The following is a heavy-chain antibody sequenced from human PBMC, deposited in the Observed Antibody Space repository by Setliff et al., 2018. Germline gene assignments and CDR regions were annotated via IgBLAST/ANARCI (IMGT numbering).Heavy chain of an antibody. CDR3: ARSNEDFWSGYSFDY. D-gene: IGHD3-3*01. Sequence: SVKVSCKASGGTFSSYAISWVRQAPGQGLEWMGRIIPIFGTANYAQKFQGRVTITADESTSTAYMELSSLRSEDTAVYYCARSNEDFWSGYSFDYWGQGTLVTVSS. V-gene: IGHV1-69*13. J-gene: IGHJ4*02. CDR2: IIPIFGTA. CDR1: GGTFSSYA.